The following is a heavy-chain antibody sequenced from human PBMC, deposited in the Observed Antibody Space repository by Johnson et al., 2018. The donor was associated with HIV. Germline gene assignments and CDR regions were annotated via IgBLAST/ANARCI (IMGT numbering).Heavy chain of an antibody. J-gene: IGHJ3*02. CDR1: GFTFSSYE. D-gene: IGHD3-22*01. CDR2: IYSGGST. Sequence: VQLVESGGGLVQPGGSLRLSCVASGFTFSSYEMNWVRQAPGKGLEWVSVIYSGGSTYYADSVKGRFTISRDNSKNTLNLQMNSLRAEDTAVYYCASSSYYDSSGFYAFDIWGQGTMVTVSS. V-gene: IGHV3-66*01. CDR3: ASSSYYDSSGFYAFDI.